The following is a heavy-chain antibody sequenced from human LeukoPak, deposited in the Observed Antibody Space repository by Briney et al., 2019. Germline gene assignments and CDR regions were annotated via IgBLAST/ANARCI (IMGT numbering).Heavy chain of an antibody. CDR1: EITFSSFA. V-gene: IGHV3-23*01. D-gene: IGHD3-16*01. CDR3: AKCAESYGNDAFDM. J-gene: IGHJ3*02. Sequence: GGSLRLSCAASEITFSSFAMSWVRQAPGKGLEWVSYIRGGGAGALYADSVKGRFTISRDNSKSTMYLQMNSLRVEDTAVYYCAKCAESYGNDAFDMWGPGTMVTVSS. CDR2: IRGGGAGA.